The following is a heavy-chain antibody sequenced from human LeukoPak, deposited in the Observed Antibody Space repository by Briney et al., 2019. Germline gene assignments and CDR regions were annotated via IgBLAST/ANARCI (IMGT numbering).Heavy chain of an antibody. CDR3: ARDRGGSGD. V-gene: IGHV4-59*01. Sequence: NASETLSLTCTVSGGSISSYYWSWIRQPPGKGLEWIGYIYYSGSTNYNPSLKSRVTISVDTSKNQFSLKLSSVTAADTAVYYCARDRGGSGDWGQGTLVTVSP. CDR2: IYYSGST. CDR1: GGSISSYY. D-gene: IGHD2-15*01. J-gene: IGHJ4*02.